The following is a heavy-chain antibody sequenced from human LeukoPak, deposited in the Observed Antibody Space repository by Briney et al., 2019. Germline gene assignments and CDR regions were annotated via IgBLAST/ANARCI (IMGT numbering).Heavy chain of an antibody. CDR1: GFTFSNYE. CDR2: IISSGSPI. CDR3: ARENLNGLDV. J-gene: IGHJ6*02. Sequence: PGGSLRLSCAASGFTFSNYEMNWVRQAPGKGLEWVSYIISSGSPIYYADSVKGRFTISRDNAKNSLFLQMNSLRAEDTAVYYCARENLNGLDVWGQGTTVTVSS. V-gene: IGHV3-48*03.